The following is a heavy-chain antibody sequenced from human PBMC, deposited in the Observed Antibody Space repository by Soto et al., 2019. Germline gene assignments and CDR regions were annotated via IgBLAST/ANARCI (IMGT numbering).Heavy chain of an antibody. CDR2: IYYSGRT. J-gene: IGHJ5*02. Sequence: PSETLSLTCTVSGGSISTYYWNWIRQPPGKGLEWIGDIYYSGRTNYNPSLKSRVAISVDMSKNQFSLNLSSVTPADTAVYYCARGRGYSGQRRGWFDPWGQGTLVTVSS. CDR3: ARGRGYSGQRRGWFDP. D-gene: IGHD5-12*01. CDR1: GGSISTYY. V-gene: IGHV4-59*01.